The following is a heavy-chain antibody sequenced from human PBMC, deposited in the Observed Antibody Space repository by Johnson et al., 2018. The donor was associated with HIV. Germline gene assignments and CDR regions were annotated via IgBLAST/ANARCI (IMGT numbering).Heavy chain of an antibody. Sequence: QMQLVESGGGVVQPGGSLRLSCVASGFTFSNYAMHWVRQAPGKGLEWVAVISYDGSNKYYADSVKGRFTISRDNSKNTLYLQMNSLRAEATAVYYCRVVTGAFDIWGQGTMVTVSS. CDR2: ISYDGSNK. CDR3: RVVTGAFDI. V-gene: IGHV3-30-3*02. J-gene: IGHJ3*02. D-gene: IGHD4-23*01. CDR1: GFTFSNYA.